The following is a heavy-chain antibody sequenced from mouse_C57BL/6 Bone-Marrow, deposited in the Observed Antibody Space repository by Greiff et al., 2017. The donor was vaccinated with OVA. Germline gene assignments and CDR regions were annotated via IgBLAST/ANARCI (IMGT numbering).Heavy chain of an antibody. V-gene: IGHV14-4*01. CDR2: IDPENGDT. CDR1: GFNIKDDY. CDR3: TTSNYGSSYEDY. D-gene: IGHD1-1*01. J-gene: IGHJ2*01. Sequence: VQLQQSGAELVRPGASVKLSCTASGFNIKDDYMHWVKQRPEQGLEWIGWIDPENGDTEYASKFQGKATITADTSSNTAYLQLSSLTSEDTAVYYCTTSNYGSSYEDYWGQGTTLTVSS.